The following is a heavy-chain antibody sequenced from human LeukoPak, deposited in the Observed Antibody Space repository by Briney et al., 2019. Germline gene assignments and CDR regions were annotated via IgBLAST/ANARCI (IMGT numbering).Heavy chain of an antibody. CDR2: FDPEDGET. CDR1: GYTLTELS. D-gene: IGHD5-18*01. V-gene: IGHV1-24*01. J-gene: IGHJ4*02. CDR3: ATGKPDTQYYFDY. Sequence: ASVKVSCKVSGYTLTELSMHWVRQAPGKGLQWMGGFDPEDGETIYAQKFQGRVTMTEDTSTDTAYMELSSLRSEDTAVYYCATGKPDTQYYFDYWGQGTLVTVSS.